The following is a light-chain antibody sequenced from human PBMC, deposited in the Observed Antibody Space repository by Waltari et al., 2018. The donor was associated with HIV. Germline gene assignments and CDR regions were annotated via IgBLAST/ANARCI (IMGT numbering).Light chain of an antibody. Sequence: AIQLTQSPSSLSASVGDRVTLTCRASQGIAHALAWYQQKPGKPPKVLIFDASNLEGGVSSRFSGSGSVTEFTLTINSLQPEDFATYFCQQFNSYPNTFGGGTKVEIK. CDR1: QGIAHA. CDR3: QQFNSYPNT. CDR2: DAS. J-gene: IGKJ4*01. V-gene: IGKV1-13*02.